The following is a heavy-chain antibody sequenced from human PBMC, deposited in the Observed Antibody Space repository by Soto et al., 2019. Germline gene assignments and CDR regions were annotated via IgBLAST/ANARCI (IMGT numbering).Heavy chain of an antibody. CDR2: INAGNGNT. V-gene: IGHV1-3*01. Sequence: GASVKVSCKASGYTFTSYAMHWVRQAPGQRLEWMGWINAGNGNTKYSQKFQGRVTITRDTSASTAYMELSSLRSEDTAVYYCARVKYCNSTSCYKGSIFDYWGQGTLVTVSS. J-gene: IGHJ4*02. D-gene: IGHD2-2*02. CDR3: ARVKYCNSTSCYKGSIFDY. CDR1: GYTFTSYA.